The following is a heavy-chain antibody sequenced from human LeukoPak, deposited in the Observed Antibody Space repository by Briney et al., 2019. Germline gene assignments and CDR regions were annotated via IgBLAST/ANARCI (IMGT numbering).Heavy chain of an antibody. J-gene: IGHJ4*02. D-gene: IGHD3-3*01. V-gene: IGHV4-59*08. CDR3: ASTHYDFWSGYQAFDY. CDR2: IYYSGST. CDR1: GGSISSYY. Sequence: SETLSFTCTVSGGSISSYYWSWIRQPPGKGLEWIGYIYYSGSTNYNPSLKSRVTISVDTSKNQFSLKLSSVTAADTAVYYCASTHYDFWSGYQAFDYWGQGTLVTVSS.